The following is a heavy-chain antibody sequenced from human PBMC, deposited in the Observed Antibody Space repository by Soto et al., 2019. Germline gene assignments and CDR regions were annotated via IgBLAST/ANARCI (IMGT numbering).Heavy chain of an antibody. CDR3: ARAKDFWSGYDY. D-gene: IGHD3-3*01. CDR1: GGSISSGDYY. V-gene: IGHV4-30-4*01. Sequence: ASETLSLTCTVSGGSISSGDYYWSWIRQPPGKGLEWIGYIYYSGSTYYNPSLKSRVTISVDTSKNQFSLKLSSVTAADTAVYYCARAKDFWSGYDYWGQGTLVTVSS. J-gene: IGHJ4*02. CDR2: IYYSGST.